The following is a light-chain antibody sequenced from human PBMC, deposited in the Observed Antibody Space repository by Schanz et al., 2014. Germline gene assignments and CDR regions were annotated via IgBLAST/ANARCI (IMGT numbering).Light chain of an antibody. CDR2: GAS. Sequence: EIVMTQSPGILSLSPGERVTLSCRAIQMGCGKLAWYQQKPGQAPRLLIFGASTRAAGVPARFSGSGSGTDFTLTISSLQSEDFAVYYCHQYSDWPPWTFGQGTTVDIK. CDR1: QMGCGK. J-gene: IGKJ1*01. CDR3: HQYSDWPPWT. V-gene: IGKV3-15*01.